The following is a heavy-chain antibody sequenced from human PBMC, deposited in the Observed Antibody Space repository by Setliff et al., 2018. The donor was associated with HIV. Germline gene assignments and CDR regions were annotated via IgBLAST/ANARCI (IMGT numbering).Heavy chain of an antibody. V-gene: IGHV1-18*01. Sequence: EASVKVSCKASGDTNPSDAISWVRQAPGQGLEWMGWISGYDGNTKYAQNMQGRVTMTTDTSTTTAYMELRSLRSDDTAVYYCATITLAGTGAFDIWGQVTMVTVSS. CDR2: ISGYDGNT. CDR3: ATITLAGTGAFDI. J-gene: IGHJ3*02. CDR1: GDTNPSDA. D-gene: IGHD6-19*01.